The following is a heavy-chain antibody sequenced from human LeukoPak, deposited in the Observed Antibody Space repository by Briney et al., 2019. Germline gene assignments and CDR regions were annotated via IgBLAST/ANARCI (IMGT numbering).Heavy chain of an antibody. Sequence: SETLSLTCTVSGDSINGFYWSWIRQAAGKGLEWIGHIYTSGSTNYNPSLRSRVTMSVDMSKNQFSLKLRSVTAADTAVYYCARAYCGGDCYNSRGWFDPWGQGTLVTVSS. D-gene: IGHD2-21*02. CDR2: IYTSGST. V-gene: IGHV4-4*07. J-gene: IGHJ5*02. CDR3: ARAYCGGDCYNSRGWFDP. CDR1: GDSINGFY.